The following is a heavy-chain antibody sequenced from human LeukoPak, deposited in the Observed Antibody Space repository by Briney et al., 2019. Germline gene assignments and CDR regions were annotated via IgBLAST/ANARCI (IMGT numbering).Heavy chain of an antibody. CDR2: INPNSGGT. Sequence: ASVKVSCKASGYTFTGYYMHWVRQAPGQGLEWMGWINPNSGGTNYAQKFQGRVTMTRDTSISTAYMELSRLRSDDTAVYYCARGGYYDILTGYLRNNWFDPWGQGTLVTVSS. V-gene: IGHV1-2*02. CDR3: ARGGYYDILTGYLRNNWFDP. D-gene: IGHD3-9*01. CDR1: GYTFTGYY. J-gene: IGHJ5*02.